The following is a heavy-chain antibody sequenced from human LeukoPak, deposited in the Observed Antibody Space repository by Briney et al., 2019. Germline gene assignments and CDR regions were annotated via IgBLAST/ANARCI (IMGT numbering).Heavy chain of an antibody. CDR1: GLTFSSYS. Sequence: GGSLRLSCAASGLTFSSYSMNWVRQAPGKRLEWVSSISRSSSHIYYVDSVKGRFTISRDNAKNSLYLQMNSLRAEDTAVYYCASDILTGPYYYYGMDVWGQGTTVTVSS. D-gene: IGHD3-9*01. V-gene: IGHV3-21*01. CDR2: ISRSSSHI. CDR3: ASDILTGPYYYYGMDV. J-gene: IGHJ6*02.